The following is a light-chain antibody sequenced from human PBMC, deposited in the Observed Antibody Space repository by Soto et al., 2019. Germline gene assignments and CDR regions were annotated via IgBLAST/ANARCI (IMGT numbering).Light chain of an antibody. CDR2: DVS. CDR1: SSDFGGYTY. CDR3: SSYATSSTLDVV. Sequence: QSALTQPASVSGSPGQSITISCTGTSSDFGGYTYVSWYQQHPGKAPKLIIYDVSNRPSGVSYRFSGSESGNTATLTISGPQAEDEDDYYCSSYATSSTLDVVFGGGTKLTVL. J-gene: IGLJ2*01. V-gene: IGLV2-14*01.